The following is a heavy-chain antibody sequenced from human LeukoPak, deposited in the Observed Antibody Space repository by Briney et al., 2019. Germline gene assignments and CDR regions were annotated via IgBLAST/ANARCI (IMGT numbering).Heavy chain of an antibody. D-gene: IGHD4-17*01. J-gene: IGHJ4*02. CDR3: VKFTVPDY. CDR2: INSDGSST. Sequence: PGWSLRLSCAASGFTFSSYWMNWVRQVAGKGLVWVSRINSDGSSTNYADFVKGRFTISRDNAKNTLYLQMNSLRADDTAVYYCVKFTVPDYWGQGTLVTVSS. CDR1: GFTFSSYW. V-gene: IGHV3-74*01.